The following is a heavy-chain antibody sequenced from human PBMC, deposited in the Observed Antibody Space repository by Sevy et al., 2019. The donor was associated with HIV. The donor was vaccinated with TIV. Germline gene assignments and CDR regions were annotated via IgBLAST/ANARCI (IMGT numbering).Heavy chain of an antibody. CDR2: IWYDGSNK. CDR1: GFTFSSYG. V-gene: IGHV3-33*01. Sequence: GGSLRLSCAASGFTFSSYGMHWVRQAPGKGLEWVAVIWYDGSNKYYADYVKGRFTISRDNSKKTLYLQMNSLRAEDTAVYYCARDRDSSSWYEGNWFDPWGQGTLVTVSS. CDR3: ARDRDSSSWYEGNWFDP. J-gene: IGHJ5*02. D-gene: IGHD6-13*01.